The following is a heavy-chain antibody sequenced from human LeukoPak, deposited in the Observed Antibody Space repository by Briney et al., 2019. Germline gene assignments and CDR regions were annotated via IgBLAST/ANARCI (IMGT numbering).Heavy chain of an antibody. D-gene: IGHD2-15*01. CDR2: INHSGNT. J-gene: IGHJ6*03. CDR3: AREHCRGSSCYSIYYYYYMDV. Sequence: SETLSLTCAVYGGSFSGYYWSWIRQPPGKGLEWIGEINHSGNTNYNPSLKSRVTISVDASKNQFSLMQRSVTGADDAADYCAREHCRGSSCYSIYYYYYMDVWGKGTTVTVSS. V-gene: IGHV4-34*01. CDR1: GGSFSGYY.